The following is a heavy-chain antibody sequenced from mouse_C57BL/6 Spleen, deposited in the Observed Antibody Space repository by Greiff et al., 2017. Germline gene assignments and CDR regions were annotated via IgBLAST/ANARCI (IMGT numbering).Heavy chain of an antibody. Sequence: VQLQQSGAELVKPGASVKISCKASGYAFSSYWMNWVKQRPGKGLEWIGQIYPGDGDTNYNGKFKGKATLTADKSSSTAYMQLSSLTSEDSAVYFCARLRSNYEMDYWGQGTSVTVSS. V-gene: IGHV1-80*01. CDR3: ARLRSNYEMDY. D-gene: IGHD2-5*01. CDR2: IYPGDGDT. CDR1: GYAFSSYW. J-gene: IGHJ4*01.